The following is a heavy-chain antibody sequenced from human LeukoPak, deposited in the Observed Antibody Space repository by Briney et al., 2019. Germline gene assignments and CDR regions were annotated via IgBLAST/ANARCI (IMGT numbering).Heavy chain of an antibody. V-gene: IGHV3-66*01. J-gene: IGHJ5*02. Sequence: GGSLRLSCVVSGIDVINSYMAWVRQAPGKGLEWVSVFYSGGSTYYTDSVKGRFTMSRDNSKNTLDLQMNSLRAEDTALYYCARSAVAGKNWFDPWGQGTLVTVSS. CDR2: FYSGGST. CDR3: ARSAVAGKNWFDP. D-gene: IGHD6-19*01. CDR1: GIDVINSY.